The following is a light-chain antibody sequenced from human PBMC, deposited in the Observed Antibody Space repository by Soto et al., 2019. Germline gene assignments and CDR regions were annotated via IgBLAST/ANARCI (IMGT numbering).Light chain of an antibody. Sequence: QSVLTQPPSASVTPGQRVTISCSGSSSNIGSNTVNWYQQLPGTAPKLLIYSNNQRPSGVPDPFSGSKSGTSASLAISGLQSEDEADYYCAAWDDSLNGVVFGGGTMLTVL. J-gene: IGLJ2*01. V-gene: IGLV1-44*01. CDR3: AAWDDSLNGVV. CDR2: SNN. CDR1: SSNIGSNT.